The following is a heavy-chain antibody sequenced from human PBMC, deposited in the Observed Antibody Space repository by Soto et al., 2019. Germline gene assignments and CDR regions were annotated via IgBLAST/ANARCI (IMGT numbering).Heavy chain of an antibody. CDR2: IIPFFGTA. D-gene: IGHD5-12*01. J-gene: IGHJ6*02. Sequence: QVQLVQSGAEVKKPGSSVKVSCKASGGTFSSYVISWVRQAPGQGLEWMGGIIPFFGTANYAQKFQGRVTITADESTSTAYMERSSLRSEDTAVYYCARGRGGDGYRSGYGMDVWGQGTTVTVSS. CDR1: GGTFSSYV. CDR3: ARGRGGDGYRSGYGMDV. V-gene: IGHV1-69*01.